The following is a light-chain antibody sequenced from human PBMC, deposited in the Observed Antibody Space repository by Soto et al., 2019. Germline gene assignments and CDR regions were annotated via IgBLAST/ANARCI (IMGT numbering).Light chain of an antibody. CDR2: DAS. CDR1: HSISSW. V-gene: IGKV1-5*01. Sequence: IQMTQSPSTLSASVGDRVTITCRASHSISSWLAWYQQKPGKAPKLLIYDASSLESGVPSRFSGSGSGTEFTLSISSLQPDDFATYYGQQYDSYYTFGQGTKLEIK. CDR3: QQYDSYYT. J-gene: IGKJ2*01.